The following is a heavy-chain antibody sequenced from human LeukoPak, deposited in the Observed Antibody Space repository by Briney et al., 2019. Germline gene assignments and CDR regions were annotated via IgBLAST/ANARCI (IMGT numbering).Heavy chain of an antibody. CDR1: GGSMSSGGYY. D-gene: IGHD3-10*01. Sequence: SETLSLTCAVSGGSMSSGGYYWSWNRQHPGKGLEWIGCIHYSGSTDYNPSLKSRVTISLDTSKNHFSLRVRSVTAADTAVYYCARDGSGSPLSYNWFDPWGQGTLVTVSS. J-gene: IGHJ5*02. CDR3: ARDGSGSPLSYNWFDP. V-gene: IGHV4-31*11. CDR2: IHYSGST.